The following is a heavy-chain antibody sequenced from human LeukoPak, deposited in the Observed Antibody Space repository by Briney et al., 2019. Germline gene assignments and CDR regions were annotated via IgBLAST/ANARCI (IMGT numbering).Heavy chain of an antibody. J-gene: IGHJ4*02. D-gene: IGHD6-6*01. CDR2: IYWDDDK. V-gene: IGHV2-5*02. CDR3: AHTFGSRGQLVLGLYY. Sequence: ESGPTLVNPTQTLTLTCTFSGFSLSTSGVGVGWIRQPPGKALEWLALIYWDDDKRYSPSLKSRLTITKDTSKNQVVLTMTNMDPVDTATYYCAHTFGSRGQLVLGLYYWGQGTLVTVSS. CDR1: GFSLSTSGVG.